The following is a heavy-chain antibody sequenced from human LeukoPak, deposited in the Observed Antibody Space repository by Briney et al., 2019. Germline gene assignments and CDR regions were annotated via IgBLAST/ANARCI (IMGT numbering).Heavy chain of an antibody. J-gene: IGHJ4*02. CDR2: IYYSGST. V-gene: IGHV4-39*01. D-gene: IGHD1-1*01. CDR3: ASNRQLVYFDY. Sequence: PSETLSLTCTVSGGSISSSNYYWAWIRQPPGKGLEWIGSIYYSGSTYYSPSLKSRVTISVDTSKNQFSLKLSSVTAADRAVYYCASNRQLVYFDYWGQGTLVTVSS. CDR1: GGSISSSNYY.